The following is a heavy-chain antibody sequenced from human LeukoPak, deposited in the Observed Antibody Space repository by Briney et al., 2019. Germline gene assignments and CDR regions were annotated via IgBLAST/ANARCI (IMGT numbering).Heavy chain of an antibody. CDR2: IIPLFGTA. Sequence: GASVKVSCKASGYTFTSYGISWVRQAPGQGLEWMGYIIPLFGTANYAQKFQGRVTITADKSTNTAYMELSSLRSEDTAVYFCARDWGYSYDDTFDIWGQGTMVTVSS. J-gene: IGHJ3*02. V-gene: IGHV1-69*06. CDR3: ARDWGYSYDDTFDI. CDR1: GYTFTSYG. D-gene: IGHD5-18*01.